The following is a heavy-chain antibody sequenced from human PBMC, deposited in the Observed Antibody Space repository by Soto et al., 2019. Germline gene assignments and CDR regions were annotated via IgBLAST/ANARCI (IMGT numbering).Heavy chain of an antibody. J-gene: IGHJ6*02. CDR3: AAELGFGKLSVV. CDR1: GDTFKNCV. Sequence: QVQVVQSGVEVRRPGSSVKVSCKASGDTFKNCVISWVRQAPGQGLEWMGGIIPLFGTTAFAQRFPGRLTITTDESTTTAYMELSRLRSEDTSTYYCAAELGFGKLSVVWGQGTTVIVSS. CDR2: IIPLFGTT. D-gene: IGHD3-10*01. V-gene: IGHV1-69*01.